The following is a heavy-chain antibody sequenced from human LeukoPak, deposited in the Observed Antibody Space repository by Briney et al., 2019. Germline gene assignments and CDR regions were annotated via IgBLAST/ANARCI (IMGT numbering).Heavy chain of an antibody. CDR3: ASPVGATTVRAFDI. CDR1: GFIFSDHY. D-gene: IGHD1-26*01. J-gene: IGHJ3*02. Sequence: PGGSLRLSCAASGFIFSDHYMDWVRQAPGKGLEWVGRTRNEANIYTTKYAASVKGRFTISRDDSKNSLYLQMNSLKTEDTVVYYCASPVGATTVRAFDIWGQGTMVTVSS. V-gene: IGHV3-72*01. CDR2: TRNEANIYTT.